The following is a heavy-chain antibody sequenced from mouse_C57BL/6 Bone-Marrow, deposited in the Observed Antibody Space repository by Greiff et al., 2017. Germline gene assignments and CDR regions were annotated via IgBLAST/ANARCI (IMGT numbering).Heavy chain of an antibody. CDR1: GYTFTSYW. CDR2: IDPSDSYT. Sequence: QVQLQQPGAELVMPGASVKLSCKASGYTFTSYWMHWVKQRPGQGLEWIGEIDPSDSYTNYTHKFKGKSTLTVDKSSSTAYLQLSSLTTEDSAVYYCASNGGDYWGQGTTLTVSS. CDR3: ASNGGDY. V-gene: IGHV1-69*01. J-gene: IGHJ2*01.